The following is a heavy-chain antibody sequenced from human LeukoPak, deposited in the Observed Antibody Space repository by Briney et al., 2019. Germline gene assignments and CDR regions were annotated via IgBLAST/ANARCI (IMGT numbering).Heavy chain of an antibody. D-gene: IGHD3-9*01. J-gene: IGHJ4*02. CDR3: AREKGDYDILTGYPKYYFDY. Sequence: SETLSLTCTVSGGSISSYYWSWIRQPAGKGLEWIGRIYTSGSTNYNPSLKSRVTMSVDTSKNQFSLKLSSVTAADTAVYYCAREKGDYDILTGYPKYYFDYWGQGTLVTVSS. CDR2: IYTSGST. V-gene: IGHV4-4*07. CDR1: GGSISSYY.